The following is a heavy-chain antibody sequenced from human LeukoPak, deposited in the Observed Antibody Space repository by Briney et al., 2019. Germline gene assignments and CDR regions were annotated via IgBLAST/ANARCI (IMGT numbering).Heavy chain of an antibody. D-gene: IGHD6-13*01. Sequence: GASVKVSCKASGYTFTSYAMNWVRQAPGQGLEWMGWINTNTGNPTYAQGFTGRFVFSLDTSVSTAYLQISSLKAEDTAVYYCARDGLVYSSSWKYYYYMDVWGKGTTVTVS. CDR3: ARDGLVYSSSWKYYYYMDV. CDR1: GYTFTSYA. J-gene: IGHJ6*03. CDR2: INTNTGNP. V-gene: IGHV7-4-1*02.